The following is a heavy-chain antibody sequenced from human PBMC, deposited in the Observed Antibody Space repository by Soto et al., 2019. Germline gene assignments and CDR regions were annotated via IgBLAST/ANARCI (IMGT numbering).Heavy chain of an antibody. CDR3: ARGRASGSYYLLDY. CDR1: GYTFTSYD. J-gene: IGHJ4*02. CDR2: MNPNSGNT. D-gene: IGHD3-10*01. V-gene: IGHV1-8*01. Sequence: GASVKVSCKASGYTFTSYDINWVRQATGQGLEWMGWMNPNSGNTGYAQRFQGRVTMTRDTAIRTAYMEVSSLRSDDTAVYYCARGRASGSYYLLDYWGQGTLVTVSS.